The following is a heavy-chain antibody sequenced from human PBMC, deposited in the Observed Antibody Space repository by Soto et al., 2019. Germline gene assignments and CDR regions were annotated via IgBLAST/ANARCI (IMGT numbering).Heavy chain of an antibody. CDR1: GYTFTSYG. V-gene: IGHV1-18*01. CDR3: ARDPITLWFGDLPMANWFDP. CDR2: ISAYNGNT. Sequence: QVQLVQSGAKVKKPGASVKVSCKASGYTFTSYGISWVRQAPGQGLEWMGWISAYNGNTNYAQKLQGRVTMTTDTSTSTAYMELRSLRSDDTAVYYCARDPITLWFGDLPMANWFDPWGQGTLVTVSS. D-gene: IGHD3-10*01. J-gene: IGHJ5*02.